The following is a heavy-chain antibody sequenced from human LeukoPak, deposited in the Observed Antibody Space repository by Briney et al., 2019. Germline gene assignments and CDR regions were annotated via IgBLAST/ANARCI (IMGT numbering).Heavy chain of an antibody. J-gene: IGHJ5*02. Sequence: PGGSLRLSCAASGFTLSSYSMNWVRQAPGKGLECASSISSSSSYIYYADSVKGRFTISRDNAKNSLYLQMNSLRAEDTAVYYCAREGYYGSGSYYPNWFDPWGQGTLVTVSS. CDR3: AREGYYGSGSYYPNWFDP. CDR2: ISSSSSYI. V-gene: IGHV3-21*01. D-gene: IGHD3-10*01. CDR1: GFTLSSYS.